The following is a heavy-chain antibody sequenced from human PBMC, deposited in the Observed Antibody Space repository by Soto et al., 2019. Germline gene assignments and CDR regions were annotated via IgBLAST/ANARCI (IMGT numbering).Heavy chain of an antibody. CDR1: GYTFTSYG. J-gene: IGHJ5*02. CDR3: ASRIVVPAAWHWFAP. V-gene: IGHV1-18*04. D-gene: IGHD2-2*01. CDR2: ISAYNGNT. Sequence: ASVKASCKASGYTFTSYGISWVRQAPGQGLEWMGWISAYNGNTNYAQKLQGRVTMTTDTSTSTAYMELRSLRSDDTAVYYCASRIVVPAAWHWFAPWGKGNLVTVYS.